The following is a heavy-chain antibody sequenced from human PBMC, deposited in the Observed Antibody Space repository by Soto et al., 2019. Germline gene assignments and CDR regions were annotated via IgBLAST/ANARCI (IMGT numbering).Heavy chain of an antibody. V-gene: IGHV3-30*18. J-gene: IGHJ4*02. CDR2: ISHDGSNK. Sequence: GSLRLSCVVSGFTFSSYAMHWVRQAPGKGLEWVAVISHDGSNKYYAESVKGRFTISRDNSKNTLSLQMSSLRAEDTAVYYCAKSYNSGWYIHFDFWGQGTLVTVSS. CDR1: GFTFSSYA. D-gene: IGHD6-19*01. CDR3: AKSYNSGWYIHFDF.